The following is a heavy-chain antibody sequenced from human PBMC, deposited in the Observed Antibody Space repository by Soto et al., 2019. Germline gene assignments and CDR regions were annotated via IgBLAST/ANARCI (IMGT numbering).Heavy chain of an antibody. CDR3: ARVEEYPSGSGWYSKFHY. CDR1: GYTFTGYY. D-gene: IGHD2-15*01. CDR2: IKPDSGAA. V-gene: IGHV1-2*02. J-gene: IGHJ4*02. Sequence: GASVKVSCKASGYTFTGYYIHWVRQAPGQGLEWMGWIKPDSGAAKYAPKFQDRVTMSRDTSISTAYIDVSSLRSDDTAVYYCARVEEYPSGSGWYSKFHYWGQGTLVTVFS.